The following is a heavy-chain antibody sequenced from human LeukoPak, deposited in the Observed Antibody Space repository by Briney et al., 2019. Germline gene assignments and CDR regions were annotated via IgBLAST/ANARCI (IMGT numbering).Heavy chain of an antibody. J-gene: IGHJ6*03. CDR2: ISSSGSTI. D-gene: IGHD3-10*01. Sequence: SGGSLRLSCAASGFTFSSYEMNWVRQAPGKGLEWVSYISSSGSTIYYADSVKGRFTISRDHAKNSLYLQMNSLRAEDTAVYYCASDPAKRFGYYYYMDVWGKGTTVTVSS. V-gene: IGHV3-48*03. CDR1: GFTFSSYE. CDR3: ASDPAKRFGYYYYMDV.